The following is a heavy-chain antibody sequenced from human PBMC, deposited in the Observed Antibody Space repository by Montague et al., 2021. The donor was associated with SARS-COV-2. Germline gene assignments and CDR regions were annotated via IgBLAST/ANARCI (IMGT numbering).Heavy chain of an antibody. Sequence: SLRLSCAGTGFSFSTYNTNWVRQAPGKGLEWISHMSAGGNTRYYADSVKGLFTVSRDNAKNSLYLQMDSLRAEDTAVYYCAVYTAVVLGQGTMVTVS. CDR2: MSAGGNTR. CDR1: GFSFSTYN. D-gene: IGHD5-18*01. CDR3: AVYTAVV. V-gene: IGHV3-48*03. J-gene: IGHJ3*01.